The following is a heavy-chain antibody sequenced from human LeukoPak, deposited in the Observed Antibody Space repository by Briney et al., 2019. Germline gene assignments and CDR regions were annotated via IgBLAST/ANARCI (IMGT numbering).Heavy chain of an antibody. CDR2: ISSTGSNT. CDR1: GFSFSDYY. D-gene: IGHD6-13*01. Sequence: GGSLRLSCAASGFSFSDYYMSWIRQTPGRGLEWVSYISSTGSNTFYADSVKGRFTIFRDNANNSLYLQMNSLRAEDTAVYYCARDYVAAAGTWGQGTLVRVSS. CDR3: ARDYVAAAGT. V-gene: IGHV3-11*01. J-gene: IGHJ4*02.